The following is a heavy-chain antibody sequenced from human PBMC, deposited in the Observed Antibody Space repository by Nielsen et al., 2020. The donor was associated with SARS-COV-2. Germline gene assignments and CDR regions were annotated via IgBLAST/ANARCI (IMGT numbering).Heavy chain of an antibody. Sequence: WIRQPPGKGLEWIGEINHSGSTYYNPSLKSRVTISVDTSKNQFSLKLSSVTAADTAVYYCARAPKVKMVVVAATPYYYYYGMDVWGQGTTVTVSS. CDR2: INHSGST. J-gene: IGHJ6*02. D-gene: IGHD2-15*01. V-gene: IGHV4-34*01. CDR3: ARAPKVKMVVVAATPYYYYYGMDV.